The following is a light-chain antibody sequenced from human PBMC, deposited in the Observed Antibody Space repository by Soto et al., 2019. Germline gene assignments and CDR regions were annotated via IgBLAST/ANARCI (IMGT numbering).Light chain of an antibody. CDR1: QGISSY. J-gene: IGKJ1*01. Sequence: AIRMTQSPSSFSASTGDRVTITCRASQGISSYLAWYQQKPGKVPKLLIFDASTLQTGVPSRFGGGGSGTEFTLTISGLQPDDFATYYCQQYNSYSPWTFGPGTKVDIK. CDR3: QQYNSYSPWT. V-gene: IGKV1-8*01. CDR2: DAS.